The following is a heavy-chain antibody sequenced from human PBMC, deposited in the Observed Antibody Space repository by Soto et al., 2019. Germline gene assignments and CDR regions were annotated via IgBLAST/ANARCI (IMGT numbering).Heavy chain of an antibody. CDR3: AGGDVENYDFWSGYYPFDY. D-gene: IGHD3-3*01. J-gene: IGHJ4*02. CDR1: GGTFSSYA. V-gene: IGHV1-69*06. Sequence: QVQLVQSGAEVKKPGSSVKVSCKASGGTFSSYAISWVRQAPGQGLEWMGGIIPIFGTANYAQKFQGRVTITADKSTSTAYMELSSLRSEDTAVYYCAGGDVENYDFWSGYYPFDYWGQGTLFTVSS. CDR2: IIPIFGTA.